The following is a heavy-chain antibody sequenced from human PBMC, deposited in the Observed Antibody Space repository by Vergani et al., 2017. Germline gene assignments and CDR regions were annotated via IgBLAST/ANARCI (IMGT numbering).Heavy chain of an antibody. CDR2: IYYSGST. D-gene: IGHD3-3*01. CDR1: GGSVSSGSYY. J-gene: IGHJ4*02. CDR3: ARGLDVLRFLFGDNYFDY. Sequence: QVQLQESGPGLVKPSETLSLTCTVSGGSVSSGSYYWSWIRQPPGKGLEWIGYIYYSGSTNYNPSLKSRVTISVDTSKNQFSLKLSSVTAADTAVYYCARGLDVLRFLFGDNYFDYWGQGTLVTVSS. V-gene: IGHV4-61*01.